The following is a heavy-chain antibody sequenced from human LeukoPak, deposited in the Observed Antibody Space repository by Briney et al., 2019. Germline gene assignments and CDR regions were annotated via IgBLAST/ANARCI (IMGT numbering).Heavy chain of an antibody. D-gene: IGHD1-26*01. J-gene: IGHJ4*02. CDR1: GFTFDDYA. Sequence: PGGSLRLSCAASGFTFDDYAMHWVRQAPGKGLEWVSGISWNSGRIGYADSVKGRFTISRDNAKNSLYLQMNSLRAEDTAVYYCARARVGATEFDYWGQGTLVTVSS. V-gene: IGHV3-9*01. CDR3: ARARVGATEFDY. CDR2: ISWNSGRI.